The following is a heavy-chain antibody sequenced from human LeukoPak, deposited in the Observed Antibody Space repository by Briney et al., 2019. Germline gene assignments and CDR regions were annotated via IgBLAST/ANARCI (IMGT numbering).Heavy chain of an antibody. CDR2: IRSKAYGGTT. J-gene: IGHJ4*02. V-gene: IGHV3-49*03. CDR1: GFTFGVYA. CDR3: TRDKAAQPAAMVTKLFDY. D-gene: IGHD5-18*01. Sequence: PGGSLRLSCTASGFTFGVYAMSWFRQAPGKGLEWVGFIRSKAYGGTTEYAASVKGRFTISRDDSKSIAYLQMNSLKTEDTAVYYCTRDKAAQPAAMVTKLFDYWGQGTLVTVSS.